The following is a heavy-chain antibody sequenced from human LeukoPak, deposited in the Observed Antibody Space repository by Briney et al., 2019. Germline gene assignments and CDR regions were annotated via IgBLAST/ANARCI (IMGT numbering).Heavy chain of an antibody. CDR2: FSGSRGST. CDR1: GFTFSSYG. Sequence: GGTLRLSCTASGFTFSSYGMSWVRQAPGKGLEWVSGFSGSRGSTYYADSVKGRFTISRDNSKNTLYLQMNSLRAEDTAVYYCAKDRRYYYDSSGYSTGYDYWGQGTLVTVSS. D-gene: IGHD3-22*01. V-gene: IGHV3-23*01. J-gene: IGHJ4*02. CDR3: AKDRRYYYDSSGYSTGYDY.